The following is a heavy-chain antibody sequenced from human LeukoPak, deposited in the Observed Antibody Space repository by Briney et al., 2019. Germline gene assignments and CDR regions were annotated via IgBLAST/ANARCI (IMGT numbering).Heavy chain of an antibody. CDR3: ARRSFDY. CDR2: IYYSGNT. J-gene: IGHJ4*02. Sequence: SETLSLTCIVSGGSISTSAYYWGWIRQPPGEGLQWIGSIYYSGNTYYNSSLKSRVTISVGTSTSQFSLRLSSVTAADTAVYYCARRSFDYWGQGTLVTVSS. CDR1: GGSISTSAYY. V-gene: IGHV4-39*01.